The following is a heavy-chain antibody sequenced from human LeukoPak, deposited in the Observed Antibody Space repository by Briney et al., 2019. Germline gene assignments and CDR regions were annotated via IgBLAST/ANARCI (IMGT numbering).Heavy chain of an antibody. J-gene: IGHJ5*02. Sequence: SETLSPTCTVSGGSISSSSYYWGWIRQPPGKGLEWIGSIYYSGSTYYNPSLKSRVTISVDTSKNQFSLKLSSVTAADTAVYYCARIWYSPQRGGDWFDPWGQGTLVTVSS. CDR2: IYYSGST. CDR3: ARIWYSPQRGGDWFDP. D-gene: IGHD1-1*01. V-gene: IGHV4-39*01. CDR1: GGSISSSSYY.